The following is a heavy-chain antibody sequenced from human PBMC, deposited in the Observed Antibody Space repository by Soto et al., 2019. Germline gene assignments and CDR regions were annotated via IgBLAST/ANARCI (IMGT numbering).Heavy chain of an antibody. D-gene: IGHD3-10*01. V-gene: IGHV3-21*01. CDR3: ARGFINRRGVCD. CDR2: VSSGSSYI. J-gene: IGHJ4*02. Sequence: EVQLVESGEGLVKPGESLRLSCSASGFTFSSYYMNWVSQAPGKGLEWVSSVSSGSSYIYYADSLKGRFTISRDNAKSSLFLQINNLRAEDTAVYYCARGFINRRGVCDWGQGTLVTVSS. CDR1: GFTFSSYY.